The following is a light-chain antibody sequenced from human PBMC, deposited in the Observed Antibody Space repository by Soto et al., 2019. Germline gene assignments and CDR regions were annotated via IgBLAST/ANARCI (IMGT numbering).Light chain of an antibody. Sequence: EIVLTQSPATLSLSPGERATLSCRASQSVGWSLAWYQQKPGQAPRLIIYDATNRASGIPARFSGRGSGTDFTLTISSLEPEDFADYYCQHPRDWLPFGGGTKVEIK. V-gene: IGKV3-11*01. CDR2: DAT. J-gene: IGKJ4*01. CDR1: QSVGWS. CDR3: QHPRDWLP.